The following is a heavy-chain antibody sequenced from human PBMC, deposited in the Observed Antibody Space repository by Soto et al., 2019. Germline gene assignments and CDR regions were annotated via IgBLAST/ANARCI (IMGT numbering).Heavy chain of an antibody. CDR1: GGSISSYY. D-gene: IGHD3-3*01. CDR2: IYYSGST. Sequence: PSETLSLTCTVSGGSISSYYWSWIRQPPGKGLEWIGYIYYSGSTNYNPSLKSRVTISVDTSKNQFSLKLSSVTAADTAVYYCARHLIRDPNSFDIWGQVTMVTVSS. J-gene: IGHJ3*02. CDR3: ARHLIRDPNSFDI. V-gene: IGHV4-59*08.